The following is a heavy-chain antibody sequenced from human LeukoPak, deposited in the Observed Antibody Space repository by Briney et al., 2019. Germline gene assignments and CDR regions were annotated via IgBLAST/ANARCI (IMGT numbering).Heavy chain of an antibody. D-gene: IGHD6-6*01. J-gene: IGHJ6*03. Sequence: GASVKVSCKASGGTFSSYAISWVRQAPGQGLEWMGRIIPIFGTANYAQKFQGRVTITTDESTSTAYMELSSLRSEDTAVYYCARVYSSSRPYYYYYMDVWGKGTTVTVSS. CDR2: IIPIFGTA. CDR1: GGTFSSYA. CDR3: ARVYSSSRPYYYYYMDV. V-gene: IGHV1-69*05.